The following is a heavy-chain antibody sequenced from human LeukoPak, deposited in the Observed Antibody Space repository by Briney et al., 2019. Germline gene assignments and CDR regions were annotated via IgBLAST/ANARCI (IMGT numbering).Heavy chain of an antibody. V-gene: IGHV3-30*03. CDR1: GFMFRSYG. Sequence: GGSLRLSCAASGFMFRSYGMHWVRQAPGKGLEWVAVISYDGTNKYYADSVKGRFTISRDNSKDTLYLQMNSLRAEDTAVYSCARASGPFDYWGQGTLVTVSS. CDR3: ARASGPFDY. D-gene: IGHD3-10*01. CDR2: ISYDGTNK. J-gene: IGHJ4*02.